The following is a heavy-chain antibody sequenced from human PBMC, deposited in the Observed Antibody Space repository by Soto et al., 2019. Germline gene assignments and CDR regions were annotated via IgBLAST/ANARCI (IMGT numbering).Heavy chain of an antibody. CDR3: ARDSGYGDPFDY. CDR1: GGYISSYY. Sequence: QVQLQESGPGLVKPSETLSLTCTVSGGYISSYYWSWIRQPPGKGLEWIGYIFYSGNTNYNPSLRSRVTISVDTSKNQFSLKLTSVTVADTAVYYCARDSGYGDPFDYWGQGTLVTVSS. V-gene: IGHV4-59*01. CDR2: IFYSGNT. J-gene: IGHJ4*02. D-gene: IGHD4-17*01.